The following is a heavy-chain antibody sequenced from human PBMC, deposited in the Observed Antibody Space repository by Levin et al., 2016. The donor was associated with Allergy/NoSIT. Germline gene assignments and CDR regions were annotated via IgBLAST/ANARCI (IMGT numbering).Heavy chain of an antibody. J-gene: IGHJ4*02. D-gene: IGHD1/OR15-1a*01. CDR3: ARASAGRGETGTGIFDY. V-gene: IGHV1-18*01. CDR1: GYNFIIYG. CDR2: ISTYNGKT. Sequence: ASVKVSCKASGYNFIIYGLVWVRQAPGQGLEWMGLISTYNGKTNYAEKFQGRVTMTTETSASTAYMELRSLTSDDTAIYYCARASAGRGETGTGIFDYWGQGAQVTVSA.